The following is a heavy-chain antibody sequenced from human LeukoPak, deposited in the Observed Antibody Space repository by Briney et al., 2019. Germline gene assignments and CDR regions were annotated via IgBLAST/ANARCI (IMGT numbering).Heavy chain of an antibody. CDR3: ARDHYYYMDV. Sequence: SETLSLTCTVSGVSISSYYWSWIRQPPGKGLEWIGYIYYSGSTNYNPSLKSRVTISVDTSKNQFSLKLSSVTAADTAVYYCARDHYYYMDVWGKGTTVTISS. CDR2: IYYSGST. J-gene: IGHJ6*03. CDR1: GVSISSYY. V-gene: IGHV4-59*01.